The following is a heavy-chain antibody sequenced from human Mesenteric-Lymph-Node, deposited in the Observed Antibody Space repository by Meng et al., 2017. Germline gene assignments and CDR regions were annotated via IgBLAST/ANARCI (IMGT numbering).Heavy chain of an antibody. CDR1: GFTFSSDW. J-gene: IGHJ4*02. Sequence: GESLKISCAASGFTFSSDWMSWVRQAPGKGLEWVANIKQDGSEKYYVDSVKGRFTISRDNAKNSLYLQMNSLRAEDTAVYYCARVLSYYDFWSGYRYFDYWGQGTLVTVSS. D-gene: IGHD3-3*01. CDR2: IKQDGSEK. V-gene: IGHV3-7*01. CDR3: ARVLSYYDFWSGYRYFDY.